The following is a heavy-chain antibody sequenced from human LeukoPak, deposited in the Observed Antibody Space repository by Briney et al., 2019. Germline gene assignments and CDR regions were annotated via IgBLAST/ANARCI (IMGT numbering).Heavy chain of an antibody. Sequence: GGSLRLSCAASGFTFDDYTMHWVRQAPGKGLEWVSLISWDGGSTYYADSVKGRFTISRDNSKNSLYLQMNSLRTEDTALYYCAKDKAAAGTDYMDVWGKGTTVTVSS. J-gene: IGHJ6*03. V-gene: IGHV3-43*01. CDR1: GFTFDDYT. CDR3: AKDKAAAGTDYMDV. D-gene: IGHD6-13*01. CDR2: ISWDGGST.